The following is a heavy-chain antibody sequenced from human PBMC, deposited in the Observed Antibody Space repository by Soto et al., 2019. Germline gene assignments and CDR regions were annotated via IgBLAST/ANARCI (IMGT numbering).Heavy chain of an antibody. CDR1: GFTFDNYV. J-gene: IGHJ4*02. CDR2: ISRSGDTS. CDR3: AKDDFAGGGISAFDY. V-gene: IGHV3-23*01. Sequence: PGGSLRPSCAASGFTFDNYVMTWVRQAPGKGLEWVSAISRSGDTSYYADSAKGRFTISRDNSKSRLYMEMSSLRAEDTALYYCAKDDFAGGGISAFDYWGQGILVTVSS. D-gene: IGHD2-15*01.